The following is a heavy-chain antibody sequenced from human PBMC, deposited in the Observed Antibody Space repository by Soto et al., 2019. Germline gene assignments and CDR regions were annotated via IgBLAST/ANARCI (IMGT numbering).Heavy chain of an antibody. J-gene: IGHJ4*02. V-gene: IGHV3-48*03. D-gene: IGHD2-2*01. CDR1: GFTFSTYE. Sequence: GRSLRLSCAASGFTFSTYEFNWVRQAPGRGLEWISYISVSGNIIKYAESVKGRFTISRDNAENSLHLHMNNLRVDDTALYFCVRDTMRASAAASLDYWGQGTQVTVSS. CDR3: VRDTMRASAAASLDY. CDR2: ISVSGNII.